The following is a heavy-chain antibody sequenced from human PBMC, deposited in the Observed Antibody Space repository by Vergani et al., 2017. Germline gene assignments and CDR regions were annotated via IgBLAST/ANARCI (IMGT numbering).Heavy chain of an antibody. Sequence: QVQLVESGGGVVQPGGSLRLSCAASGFTFSSYAISWVRQAPGQGLEWMGRIIPILGTANYAQKFQGRVTITADESTSTAYMELSSLRSEDTAVYYCARTMDQLARDYYYYYYMDVWGKGTTVTVSS. CDR1: GFTFSSYA. D-gene: IGHD2-2*01. CDR3: ARTMDQLARDYYYYYYMDV. J-gene: IGHJ6*03. CDR2: IIPILGTA. V-gene: IGHV1-69*11.